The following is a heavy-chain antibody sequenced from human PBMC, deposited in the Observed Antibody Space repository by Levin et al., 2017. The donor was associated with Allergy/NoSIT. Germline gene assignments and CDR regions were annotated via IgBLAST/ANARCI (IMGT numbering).Heavy chain of an antibody. CDR2: IGTAGDT. D-gene: IGHD1-26*01. V-gene: IGHV3-13*01. Sequence: GGSLRLSCAASGFTFSSYDMHWVRQATGKGLEWVSAIGTAGDTYYPGSVKGRFTISRENAKNSLYLQMNSLRAGDTAVYYCARGGPGIVGPGGAFDIWGQGTMVTVSS. CDR3: ARGGPGIVGPGGAFDI. CDR1: GFTFSSYD. J-gene: IGHJ3*02.